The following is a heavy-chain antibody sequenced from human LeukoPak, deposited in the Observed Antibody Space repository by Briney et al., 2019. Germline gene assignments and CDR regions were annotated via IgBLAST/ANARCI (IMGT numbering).Heavy chain of an antibody. CDR2: VYYSGST. Sequence: SETLSLTCTVSGGSISSYFWSWIRQPPGKGLEWIGYVYYSGSTNYNPSLKCRVTISVDTSKKQFSLKLSSATAADTAVYYCARVLDLSKRGLDAFDIWGQGTMVTVSS. D-gene: IGHD3-16*01. J-gene: IGHJ3*02. CDR3: ARVLDLSKRGLDAFDI. CDR1: GGSISSYF. V-gene: IGHV4-59*01.